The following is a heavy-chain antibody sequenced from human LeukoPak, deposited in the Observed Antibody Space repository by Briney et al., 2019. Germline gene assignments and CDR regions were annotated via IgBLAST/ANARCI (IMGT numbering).Heavy chain of an antibody. CDR3: ATRVTYYDFWSGYRNYGMDV. D-gene: IGHD3-3*01. CDR2: FDPEDGET. Sequence: ASVKVSCTVSGYTLTELSMHWVRQAPGKGLEWMGGFDPEDGETIYAQKFQGRVTMTEDTSTDTAYMELSSLRSEDTAVYYCATRVTYYDFWSGYRNYGMDVWGQGTTVTVSS. CDR1: GYTLTELS. J-gene: IGHJ6*02. V-gene: IGHV1-24*01.